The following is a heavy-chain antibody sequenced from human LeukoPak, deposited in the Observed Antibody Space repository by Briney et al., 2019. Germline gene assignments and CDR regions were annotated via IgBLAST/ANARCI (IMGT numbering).Heavy chain of an antibody. CDR3: ARVVGYGGKEGCFDP. V-gene: IGHV1-69*04. J-gene: IGHJ3*01. CDR1: GGTFSSYA. D-gene: IGHD4-23*01. Sequence: SVKVSCKASGGTFSSYAISWVRQAPGQGLEWMGRIIPILGIANYAQKFQGRVTITADKSTSTAYMELSSLRSEDTAVYYCARVVGYGGKEGCFDPWGQGTMVTVSS. CDR2: IIPILGIA.